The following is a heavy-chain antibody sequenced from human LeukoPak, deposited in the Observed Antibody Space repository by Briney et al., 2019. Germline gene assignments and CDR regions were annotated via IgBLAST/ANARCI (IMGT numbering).Heavy chain of an antibody. J-gene: IGHJ6*04. V-gene: IGHV3-7*03. CDR1: GFIFSSYW. Sequence: PGGSLRLSCAVSGFIFSSYWMTWVRQAPGKGLEWVANIKQDGSEKYYVDSVMGRFIISRDNAKNSLYLQMNSLRAEDTSVYYCASSGSYGYGMDVWGKGTTVSVSS. D-gene: IGHD3-10*01. CDR3: ASSGSYGYGMDV. CDR2: IKQDGSEK.